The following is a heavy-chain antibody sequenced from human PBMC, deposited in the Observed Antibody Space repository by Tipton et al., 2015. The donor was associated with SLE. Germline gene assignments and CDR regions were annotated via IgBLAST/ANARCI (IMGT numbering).Heavy chain of an antibody. CDR3: ARQLGNYDFWGGSIDS. Sequence: GLVKPSETLSLTCAVSGYSINNTYYWGWIRQSPGKGLEYIGNIYYSGSTYYNPSLTSRVTISVDTSKNQFSLKLTSVTAADTAVYYCARQLGNYDFWGGSIDSWGQGTLVTVSS. V-gene: IGHV4-38-2*01. J-gene: IGHJ4*02. CDR2: IYYSGST. D-gene: IGHD3-3*01. CDR1: GYSINNTYY.